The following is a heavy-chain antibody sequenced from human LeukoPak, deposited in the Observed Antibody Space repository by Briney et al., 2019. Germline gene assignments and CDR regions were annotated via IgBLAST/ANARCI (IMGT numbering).Heavy chain of an antibody. CDR2: ITSGGSI. V-gene: IGHV3-23*01. CDR3: AISIEPPGRYAFDV. D-gene: IGHD2/OR15-2a*01. J-gene: IGHJ3*01. Sequence: GGSLRLSCAASGFTFSSYAVSWVRQAPGKGLEWVSGITSGGSIYYADSVKGRFTISRDNSKSTLHLQMNSLRAEDTAVYYCAISIEPPGRYAFDVWGQGTKVTVSS. CDR1: GFTFSSYA.